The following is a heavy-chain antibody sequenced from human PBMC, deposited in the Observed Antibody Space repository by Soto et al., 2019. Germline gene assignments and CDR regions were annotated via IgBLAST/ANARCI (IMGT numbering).Heavy chain of an antibody. CDR2: VYPGDSDT. V-gene: IGHV5-51*01. J-gene: IGHJ5*02. CDR1: GYTFTTYW. D-gene: IGHD6-13*01. Sequence: GESLKISCKGSGYTFTTYWIAWVRQMPGKGLEWMGIVYPGDSDTRYSPSFQGQVNISGDKSFSTAYLQWSSLKASDTAMYYCARGIAAAGTLLGFDPWGQGTLVTVSS. CDR3: ARGIAAAGTLLGFDP.